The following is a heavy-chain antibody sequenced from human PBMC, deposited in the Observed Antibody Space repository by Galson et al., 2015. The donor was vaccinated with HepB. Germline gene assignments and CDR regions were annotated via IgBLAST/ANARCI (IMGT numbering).Heavy chain of an antibody. J-gene: IGHJ4*02. CDR3: ARGRCFRPPDY. CDR2: MNFDNGNT. V-gene: IGHV1-8*01. Sequence: SVKVSCKASGYTFTSYDINWVRQASGQGLEWMGWMNFDNGNTGYAQEFQGRVTMTRSTSISTAYMELSSLMSEDTAVYYCARGRCFRPPDYWGQGTLVTVSS. CDR1: GYTFTSYD. D-gene: IGHD4/OR15-4a*01.